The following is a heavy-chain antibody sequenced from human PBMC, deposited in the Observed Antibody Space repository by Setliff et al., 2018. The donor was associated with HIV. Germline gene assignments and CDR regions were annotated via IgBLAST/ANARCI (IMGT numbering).Heavy chain of an antibody. CDR2: INSHGNRT. Sequence: GGSLRLSCAPSGFRFSDYTMTWVRQAPGKGLEWVSSINSHGNRTTYADSVRGRFTISRDNAKNTLYLQMNSLRADDTAVYFCTRVPDPWGQGTLVTVSS. V-gene: IGHV3-74*01. CDR1: GFRFSDYT. J-gene: IGHJ5*02. CDR3: TRVPDP.